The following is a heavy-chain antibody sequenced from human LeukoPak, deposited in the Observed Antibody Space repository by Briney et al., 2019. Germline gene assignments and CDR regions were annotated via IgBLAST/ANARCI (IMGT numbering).Heavy chain of an antibody. D-gene: IGHD1-26*01. V-gene: IGHV3-30-3*01. J-gene: IGHJ3*02. Sequence: GGSLRLSCVASGFTFSSYAMHWVRQAPGKGLEWVAVISYDGSNKYHADSVKGRFTISRDNSKNTLYLQMNSLRAEDTAVYYCARAQGTYSHDAFDIWGQGTMVTVSS. CDR1: GFTFSSYA. CDR2: ISYDGSNK. CDR3: ARAQGTYSHDAFDI.